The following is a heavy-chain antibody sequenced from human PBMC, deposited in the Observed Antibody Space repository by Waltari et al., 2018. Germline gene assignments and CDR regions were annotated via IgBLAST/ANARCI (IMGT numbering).Heavy chain of an antibody. CDR3: ARYGEVPASYFFDH. D-gene: IGHD2-21*01. CDR1: GESFLGYF. CDR2: IHYSGST. V-gene: IGHV4-34*01. J-gene: IGHJ4*01. Sequence: QVQLHQWGAGRLKPSETLSLTCAVSGESFLGYFWSWVRRSPGKGLEWLGSIHYSGSTNYNPTLESRLSLSVDTTKKQFSLKLTSVTAADAALYFCARYGEVPASYFFDHWGQGTLVTVSS.